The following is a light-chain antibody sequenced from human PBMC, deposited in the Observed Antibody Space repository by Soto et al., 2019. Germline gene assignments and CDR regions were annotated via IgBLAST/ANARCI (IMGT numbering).Light chain of an antibody. J-gene: IGLJ3*02. CDR1: SRDVGAYDY. Sequence: QSALTQPASVSGSPGQSITISCTGTSRDVGAYDYVSWYLQYPDKAPQLLIYEVSNRPSGVSDRFSGSRSGSTASLTISGLQAEDESDYYCISYTSSSTWVFGGGTKVTVL. CDR2: EVS. V-gene: IGLV2-14*01. CDR3: ISYTSSSTWV.